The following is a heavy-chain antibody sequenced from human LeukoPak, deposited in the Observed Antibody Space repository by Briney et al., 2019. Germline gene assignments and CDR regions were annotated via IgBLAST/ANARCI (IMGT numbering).Heavy chain of an antibody. Sequence: PGGSLRLSCAASGFTFSSYGMHWVRQAPGKGLEWVAVISYDGSNKYYADSVKGRFTISRDNSKNTLYLQMNSLRAEDTAVYYCARVTVTTGPFDYWGQGTLVTVSS. J-gene: IGHJ4*02. V-gene: IGHV3-30*03. CDR3: ARVTVTTGPFDY. CDR2: ISYDGSNK. CDR1: GFTFSSYG. D-gene: IGHD4-17*01.